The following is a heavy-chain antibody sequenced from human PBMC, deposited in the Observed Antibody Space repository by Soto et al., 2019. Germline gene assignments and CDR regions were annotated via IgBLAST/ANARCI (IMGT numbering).Heavy chain of an antibody. CDR3: ARDLRGYSYGYGREGLLDFDY. D-gene: IGHD5-18*01. Sequence: GGSLRLSCAASGFTFSSYSMNWVRQAPGKGLEWVSYISSSSSTIYYADSVKGRFTISRDNAKNSLYLQMNSLRDEDTAVYYCARDLRGYSYGYGREGLLDFDYWGQGTLVTVSS. CDR2: ISSSSSTI. V-gene: IGHV3-48*02. J-gene: IGHJ4*02. CDR1: GFTFSSYS.